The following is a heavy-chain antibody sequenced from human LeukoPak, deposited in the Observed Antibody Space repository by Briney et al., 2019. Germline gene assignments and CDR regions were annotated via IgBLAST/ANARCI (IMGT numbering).Heavy chain of an antibody. CDR1: GFTFSSYG. Sequence: GGSLRLSCAASGFTFSSYGMHWVRQAPGKGLEWVAVIWYDGSKEYYGDSVKGRFTISRDNSKNTLYLQMNSLRAEDTAVYYCAKDGYDFWSGYSSYFDYWGQGTLVTVSS. J-gene: IGHJ4*02. D-gene: IGHD3-3*01. CDR2: IWYDGSKE. V-gene: IGHV3-33*06. CDR3: AKDGYDFWSGYSSYFDY.